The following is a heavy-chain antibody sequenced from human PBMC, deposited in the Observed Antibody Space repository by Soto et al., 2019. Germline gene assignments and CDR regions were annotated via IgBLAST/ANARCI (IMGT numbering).Heavy chain of an antibody. Sequence: GGSLRLSCAASGFTFSSYAMSWVRQAPGKGLEWVSAISGSGGSTYYADSVKGRFTISRDNSKDTLYLQMNSLRAEDTAVYYCAKLEYSYGSFDYWGQGTLVTVSS. J-gene: IGHJ4*02. CDR3: AKLEYSYGSFDY. CDR1: GFTFSSYA. D-gene: IGHD5-18*01. CDR2: ISGSGGST. V-gene: IGHV3-23*01.